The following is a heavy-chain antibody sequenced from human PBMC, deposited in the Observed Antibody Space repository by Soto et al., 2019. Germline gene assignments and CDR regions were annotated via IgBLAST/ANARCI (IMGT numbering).Heavy chain of an antibody. D-gene: IGHD6-13*01. CDR2: ISGRGGST. CDR3: AKVRGFSSSWPNYFDY. CDR1: GFTFSSYA. J-gene: IGHJ4*02. V-gene: IGHV3-23*01. Sequence: GGSLRLSCAASGFTFSSYAMSWVRQAPGKGLECVSAISGRGGSTYYADSVKGRFTISRDNSNNTLFLQMNSLRAEDTVVYYCAKVRGFSSSWPNYFDYWGKGTLVTVSS.